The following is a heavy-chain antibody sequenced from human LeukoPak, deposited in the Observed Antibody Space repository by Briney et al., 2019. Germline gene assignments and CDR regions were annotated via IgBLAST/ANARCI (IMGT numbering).Heavy chain of an antibody. CDR3: ARVDTAMVTIDY. D-gene: IGHD5-18*01. V-gene: IGHV1-46*01. J-gene: IGHJ4*02. CDR1: GYTFTSYY. Sequence: GASVKVSCKASGYTFTSYYMHWVRQAPGQGLEWMGIINPSGGSTSHAQKFQGRVTMTRDTSTSTVYMELSRLRSDDTAVYYCARVDTAMVTIDYWGQGTLVTVSS. CDR2: INPSGGST.